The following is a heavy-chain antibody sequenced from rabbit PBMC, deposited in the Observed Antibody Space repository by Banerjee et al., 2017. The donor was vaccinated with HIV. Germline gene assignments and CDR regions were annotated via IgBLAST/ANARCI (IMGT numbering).Heavy chain of an antibody. D-gene: IGHD4-1*01. CDR2: IYAGSAGST. Sequence: QEQLVESGGGLVQPEGSLTLTCTASGFSFSSSGWICWVRQAPGKGLEWIACIYAGSAGSTYYATWAKGRFTISKTSSTTGTLKMTSLTAADTATYFCARDGSGWGANFNLWGPGTLVTVS. CDR1: GFSFSSSGW. V-gene: IGHV1S45*01. CDR3: ARDGSGWGANFNL. J-gene: IGHJ4*01.